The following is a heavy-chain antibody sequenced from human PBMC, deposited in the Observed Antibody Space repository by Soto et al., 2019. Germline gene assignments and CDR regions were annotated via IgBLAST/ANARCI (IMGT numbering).Heavy chain of an antibody. CDR3: AHFTVPWGFDY. CDR2: IYCDDAK. J-gene: IGHJ4*02. Sequence: QITLKESGPTLVKPTQTLTLTCTFSGFSLSTSGVAVGWIRQPPGKALEWLALIYCDDAKRYSPSLKSRLNTTTDTSQNHVVLTMTNIEPVDTATYYCAHFTVPWGFDYWGQGTLVTVSS. CDR1: GFSLSTSGVA. V-gene: IGHV2-5*02. D-gene: IGHD4-17*01.